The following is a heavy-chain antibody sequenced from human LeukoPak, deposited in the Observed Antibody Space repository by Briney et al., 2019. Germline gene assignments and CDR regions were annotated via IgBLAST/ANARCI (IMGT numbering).Heavy chain of an antibody. CDR2: IYPGDSDT. J-gene: IGHJ4*02. CDR1: GYSFTSYW. Sequence: PGESLKISCKGSGYSFTSYWIGWVRQMPGKGLEWMGIIYPGDSDTRYSPSFQGQVTISADKSISTAYLQWSSLKASDTAMYYCARGDDFWSGYPNFDYWGQGTLVTVSS. V-gene: IGHV5-51*01. D-gene: IGHD3-3*01. CDR3: ARGDDFWSGYPNFDY.